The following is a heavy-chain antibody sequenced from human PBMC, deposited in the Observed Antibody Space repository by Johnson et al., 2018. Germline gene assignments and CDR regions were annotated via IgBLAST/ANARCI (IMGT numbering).Heavy chain of an antibody. CDR1: GGTFSSYA. CDR3: AKGSVSSSWDGGWFDP. D-gene: IGHD6-13*01. Sequence: QLVESGAEVKKPGSSVKVSCKASGGTFSSYAISWVRQAPGQGLEWIGWIVVGSGNTNYAQKFQERVTITRDMSTSTAYMELSSLRSEDTAVYYWAKGSVSSSWDGGWFDPWGQGTLVTVSS. V-gene: IGHV1-58*02. CDR2: IVVGSGNT. J-gene: IGHJ5*02.